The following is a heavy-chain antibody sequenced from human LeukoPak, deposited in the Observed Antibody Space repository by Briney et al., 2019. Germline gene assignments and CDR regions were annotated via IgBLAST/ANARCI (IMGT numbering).Heavy chain of an antibody. Sequence: GGSLRLSCAASGFSFSSYAMHWVRQAPGKGLEWVAVISYHGGNIYYADSVKGRFTISRDNSKNTLYLQMNSLRSEDTAVYYCAKKKEGTWQQLVDYWGQGTLVTVSS. CDR3: AKKKEGTWQQLVDY. D-gene: IGHD6-13*01. V-gene: IGHV3-30*18. CDR2: ISYHGGNI. CDR1: GFSFSSYA. J-gene: IGHJ4*02.